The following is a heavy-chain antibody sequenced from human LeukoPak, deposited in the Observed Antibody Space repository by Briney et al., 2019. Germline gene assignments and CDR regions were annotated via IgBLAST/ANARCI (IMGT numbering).Heavy chain of an antibody. J-gene: IGHJ4*02. CDR1: GGSFSGYY. CDR3: ARGPTYCTNGVCYRYYFDY. D-gene: IGHD2-8*01. V-gene: IGHV4-34*01. Sequence: SETLSLTCAVYGGSFSGYYWSWIRQPPGKGLGWIGEINHSGSTNYNPSLKSRVTISVDTSKNQFSLKLSSVTAADTAVYHCARGPTYCTNGVCYRYYFDYWGQGTLVTVSS. CDR2: INHSGST.